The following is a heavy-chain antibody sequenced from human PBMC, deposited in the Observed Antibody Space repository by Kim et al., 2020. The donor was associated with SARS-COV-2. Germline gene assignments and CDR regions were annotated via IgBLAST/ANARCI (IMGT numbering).Heavy chain of an antibody. J-gene: IGHJ3*02. CDR3: ARKGLVITDAFDI. CDR1: GFTFSSYG. Sequence: GGSLRLSCAASGFTFSSYGMHWVRQAPGKGLEWVAVIWYDGSNKYYADSVKGRFTISRDNSKNTLYLQMNSLRAEDTAVYYCARKGLVITDAFDIWGQGTMVTVSS. V-gene: IGHV3-33*01. D-gene: IGHD3-22*01. CDR2: IWYDGSNK.